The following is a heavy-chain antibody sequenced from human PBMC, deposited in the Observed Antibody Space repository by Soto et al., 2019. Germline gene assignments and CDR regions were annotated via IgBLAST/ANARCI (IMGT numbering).Heavy chain of an antibody. D-gene: IGHD1-1*01. CDR3: ARDGGGNGYFRH. CDR2: VYYTGST. Sequence: PSETLSLTCSVSGGSISSGGFYWSWIRQVPGKGLEWIGYVYYTGSTSYNPSLESRVAISVDTSENQFSLNLNSVTAADTAVYYCARDGGGNGYFRHWGQGTLVTVSS. J-gene: IGHJ1*01. V-gene: IGHV4-31*03. CDR1: GGSISSGGFY.